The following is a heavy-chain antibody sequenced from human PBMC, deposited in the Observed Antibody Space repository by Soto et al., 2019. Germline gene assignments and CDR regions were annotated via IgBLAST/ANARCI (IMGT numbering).Heavy chain of an antibody. D-gene: IGHD6-13*01. CDR2: INAGNGNT. J-gene: IGHJ5*02. CDR1: GYTFTSYA. CDR3: TRDGIAAAGIVRPKLWFDP. Sequence: ASVKVSCKASGYTFTSYAMHWVRQAPGQRLEWMGWINAGNGNTKYSQKFQGRVTITRDTSASTAYMELSSLRSEDTAVYYCTRDGIAAAGIVRPKLWFDPWGQGTLGTVSS. V-gene: IGHV1-3*01.